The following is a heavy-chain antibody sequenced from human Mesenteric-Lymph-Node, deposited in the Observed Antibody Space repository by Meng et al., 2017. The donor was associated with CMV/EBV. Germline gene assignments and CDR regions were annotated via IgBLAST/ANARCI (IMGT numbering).Heavy chain of an antibody. CDR2: IYPGDSDT. CDR3: ARRGSSTGYYYAVDV. D-gene: IGHD3-9*01. CDR1: GYSFTSFW. J-gene: IGHJ6*02. V-gene: IGHV5-51*01. Sequence: GGSLRLSCKDSGYSFTSFWIGWVRQMPGKGLEWMGIIYPGDSDTRYSPSFQGQVTISADKSISTAYLQWSSLKASDTAIYYCARRGSSTGYYYAVDVWGQGTTVTVSS.